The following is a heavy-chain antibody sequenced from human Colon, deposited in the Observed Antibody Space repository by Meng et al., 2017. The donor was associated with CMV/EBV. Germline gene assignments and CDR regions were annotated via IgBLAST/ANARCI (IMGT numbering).Heavy chain of an antibody. CDR3: AKRQEDSSGWFLD. CDR2: IIPILDTP. D-gene: IGHD6-19*01. CDR1: GGTFSKYV. V-gene: IGHV1-69*04. J-gene: IGHJ4*03. Sequence: SVKVSCKASGGTFSKYVISWVRQAPGQGLEWMGRIIPILDTPNYAQRFQGRVTITADKSTNTVYMELSSLRYEDTAVYYCAKRQEDSSGWFLDWGQGTVVTVSS.